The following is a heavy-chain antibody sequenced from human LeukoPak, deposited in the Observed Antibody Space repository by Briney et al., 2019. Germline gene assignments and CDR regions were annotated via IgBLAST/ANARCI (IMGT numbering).Heavy chain of an antibody. V-gene: IGHV3-73*01. Sequence: GGSLRRSCAASGFTFSGSAMHWDRQASGKGLEWVGRIRSKANSHATAYAASVKGRFTISRDDSKNMAYLQMNSLKTEDTAVYYCARPGPNGDYYPRFDYWGQGTLVTVSS. CDR2: IRSKANSHAT. CDR3: ARPGPNGDYYPRFDY. D-gene: IGHD4-17*01. J-gene: IGHJ4*02. CDR1: GFTFSGSA.